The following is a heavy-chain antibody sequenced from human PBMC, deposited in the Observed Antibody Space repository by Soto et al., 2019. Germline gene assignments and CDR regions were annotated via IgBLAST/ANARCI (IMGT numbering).Heavy chain of an antibody. V-gene: IGHV4-39*01. J-gene: IGHJ4*02. CDR1: GGSISSSTYY. CDR2: FFIGGNT. D-gene: IGHD3-22*01. Sequence: PSETLSLTCTVSGGSISSSTYYWGWMRQPPGKGLEWIASFFIGGNTYYNPSLKSRVTISVDTSKNQFSLKLISVTAADTAVYYCARHFVAVVIKGWGYWGQGTLVTVSS. CDR3: ARHFVAVVIKGWGY.